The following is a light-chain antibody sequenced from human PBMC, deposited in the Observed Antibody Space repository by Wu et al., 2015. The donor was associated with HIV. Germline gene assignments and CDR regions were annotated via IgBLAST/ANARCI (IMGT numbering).Light chain of an antibody. J-gene: IGKJ2*03. CDR2: KAS. V-gene: IGKV1-5*03. CDR1: QSISSW. CDR3: QRYNSYIS. Sequence: DIQMTQSPSTLSASVGDRVTITCRASQSISSWLAWYQQKPGKAPKLLIYKASNLESGVPSRFSGSGSGTEFTLTISSLQPDDFATYYCQRYNSYISFGQGTKLEIK.